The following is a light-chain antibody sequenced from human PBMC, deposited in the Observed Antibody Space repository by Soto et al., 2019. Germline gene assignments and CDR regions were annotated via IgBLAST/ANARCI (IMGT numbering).Light chain of an antibody. V-gene: IGKV1-39*01. Sequence: DIDGTQKIGTLSAWVGERVTMTGGASQGISNYLAWYQQKPGKAPKLLIYAASSLQSGGPPRFSGSRSGTAFTLILRSLQPEHFGTYHSHQGPSNQPGTLGQGTKVDIK. CDR2: AAS. CDR1: QGISNY. J-gene: IGKJ1*01. CDR3: HQGPSNQPGT.